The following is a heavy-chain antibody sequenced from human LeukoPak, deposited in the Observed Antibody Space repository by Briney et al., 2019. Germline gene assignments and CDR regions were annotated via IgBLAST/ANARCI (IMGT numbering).Heavy chain of an antibody. J-gene: IGHJ4*02. CDR3: AREHGSGSYFDY. CDR1: GFTFSDYY. CDR2: ISDSGSAI. Sequence: GGSLRLSCAASGFTFSDYYMSWFRQAPGKGLEWVSYISDSGSAISYADSVKGRFTISRDNAKNSLYLQMNSLRAEDTAVYYCAREHGSGSYFDYWGQGTLVTVSS. V-gene: IGHV3-11*04. D-gene: IGHD3-10*01.